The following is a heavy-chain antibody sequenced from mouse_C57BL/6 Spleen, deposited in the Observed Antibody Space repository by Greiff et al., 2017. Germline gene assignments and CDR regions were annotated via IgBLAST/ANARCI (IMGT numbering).Heavy chain of an antibody. CDR2: IDPENGDT. J-gene: IGHJ2*01. CDR1: GFNIKDDN. Sequence: VQLQQSGAELVRPGASVKLSCTASGFNIKDDNMHWVKQRPEQGLEWIGWIDPENGDTEYASKFQGKATITADTSSNTAYLQLSSLTSEDTAVYYCTKGYYDDWGQGTTLTVYS. CDR3: TKGYYDD. V-gene: IGHV14-4*01.